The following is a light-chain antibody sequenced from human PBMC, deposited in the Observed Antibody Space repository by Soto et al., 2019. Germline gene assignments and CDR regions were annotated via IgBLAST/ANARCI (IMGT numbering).Light chain of an antibody. V-gene: IGKV1-5*03. CDR3: QLYNSYSWT. CDR1: QSISSW. Sequence: DIQMTQSPSTLSASVGDRVTITCRASQSISSWLAGYQQKPGKAPKLLIYKASSLECGVPSRFSGSGSGTEFTLTISSLQPDDFATYYCQLYNSYSWTFGQGTKVEIK. J-gene: IGKJ1*01. CDR2: KAS.